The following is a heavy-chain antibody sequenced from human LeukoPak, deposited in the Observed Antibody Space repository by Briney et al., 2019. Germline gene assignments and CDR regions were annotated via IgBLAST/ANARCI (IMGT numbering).Heavy chain of an antibody. CDR1: GFTFSSYG. CDR2: ISYDGSNK. J-gene: IGHJ3*02. CDR3: AKDFLSGGSSWYSDAFDI. V-gene: IGHV3-30*18. D-gene: IGHD6-13*01. Sequence: QPGRSVRLSCAASGFTFSSYGMHWVRQAPGKGLEWVAVISYDGSNKYYADSVKGRFTISRDNSKNTLYLQMNSLRAEDTAVYYCAKDFLSGGSSWYSDAFDIWGRGTMVTVSS.